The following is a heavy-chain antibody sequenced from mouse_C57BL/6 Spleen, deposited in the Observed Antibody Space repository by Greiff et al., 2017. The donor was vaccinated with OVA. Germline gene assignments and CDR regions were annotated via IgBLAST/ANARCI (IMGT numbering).Heavy chain of an antibody. J-gene: IGHJ2*01. CDR2: ISDGGSYT. D-gene: IGHD2-3*01. Sequence: EVKLVESGGGLVKPGGSLKLSCAAFGFTFSSYAMSWVRQTPEKRLEWVATISDGGSYTYYPDNVKGRFTISRDNAKNNLYLQMSHLKSEDTAMYYCARDYDGYFDYWGQGTTLTVSS. V-gene: IGHV5-4*01. CDR3: ARDYDGYFDY. CDR1: GFTFSSYA.